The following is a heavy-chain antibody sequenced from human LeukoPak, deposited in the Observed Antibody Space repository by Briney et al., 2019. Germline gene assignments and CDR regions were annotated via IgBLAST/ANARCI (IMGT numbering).Heavy chain of an antibody. J-gene: IGHJ6*02. Sequence: PGGSLRLSCAASGFTVSSNYMSWVRQAPGKGLEWVSLIYAGGSTYYADAVKGRFTISRHNSKNTLHLPMNNLIVEDTAVYYCRTAGSRELLWNYPMQVWGQGTTVTV. D-gene: IGHD1-26*01. CDR2: IYAGGST. CDR1: GFTVSSNY. CDR3: RTAGSRELLWNYPMQV. V-gene: IGHV3-53*04.